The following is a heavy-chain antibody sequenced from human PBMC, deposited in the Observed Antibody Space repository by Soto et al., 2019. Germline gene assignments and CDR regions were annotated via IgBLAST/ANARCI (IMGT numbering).Heavy chain of an antibody. V-gene: IGHV1-69*13. J-gene: IGHJ6*02. CDR2: IIPIFGTA. Sequence: SVKVSCKASGGTFSSYAISWVRQAPGQGLEWMGGIIPIFGTANYAQKFQGRVTITADESTSTAYMELSSLRSEDTAVYYCARGVYYDFWSGYYRDYYYGMDVWGQGTTVTVSS. CDR3: ARGVYYDFWSGYYRDYYYGMDV. D-gene: IGHD3-3*01. CDR1: GGTFSSYA.